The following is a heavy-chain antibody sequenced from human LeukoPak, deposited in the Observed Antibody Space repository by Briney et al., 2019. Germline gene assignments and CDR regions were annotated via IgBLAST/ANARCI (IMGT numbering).Heavy chain of an antibody. Sequence: PGGSLRLSCTASGSTFSTYWMHWVRQAPGKGLEWVSRINSDGISTSYADSVKGRFTISRDNAKNTLYLQMNSLRAGDTAVYYCSGSSPHNWFDPWGQGTLVTVSS. CDR3: SGSSPHNWFDP. CDR1: GSTFSTYW. V-gene: IGHV3-74*01. J-gene: IGHJ5*02. CDR2: INSDGIST. D-gene: IGHD6-6*01.